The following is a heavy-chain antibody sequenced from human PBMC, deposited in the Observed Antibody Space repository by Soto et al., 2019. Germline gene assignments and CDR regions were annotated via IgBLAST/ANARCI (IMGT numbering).Heavy chain of an antibody. V-gene: IGHV3-21*01. Sequence: PGGSLRLSCAASGFTFSSYSMNWVRQAPGKGLEWVSSISSSSSYIYYADSVKGRFTISRDNAKNSLYLQMNSLRAEDTAVYYCARLNYYDSSGYYYVGENYYGMDVWGQGTTVTVSS. D-gene: IGHD3-22*01. CDR1: GFTFSSYS. CDR2: ISSSSSYI. J-gene: IGHJ6*02. CDR3: ARLNYYDSSGYYYVGENYYGMDV.